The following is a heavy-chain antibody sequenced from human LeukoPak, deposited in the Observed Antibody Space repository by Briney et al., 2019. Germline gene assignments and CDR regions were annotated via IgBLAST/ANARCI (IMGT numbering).Heavy chain of an antibody. J-gene: IGHJ4*02. Sequence: SETLSLTCTVSGGSISSYYWSWIRQPPGKGLEWIGYIYYSGSTNYNPSLKSRVTISVDTSKNQFSLKLSSVTAADTAVYYCARITIYGSGSSQLGYWGQGTLVTVSS. CDR1: GGSISSYY. CDR3: ARITIYGSGSSQLGY. D-gene: IGHD3-10*01. CDR2: IYYSGST. V-gene: IGHV4-59*08.